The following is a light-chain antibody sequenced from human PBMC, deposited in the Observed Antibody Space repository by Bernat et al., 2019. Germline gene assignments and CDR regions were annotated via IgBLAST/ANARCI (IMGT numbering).Light chain of an antibody. V-gene: IGKV1-5*03. J-gene: IGKJ1*01. CDR2: KAS. CDR3: QQYNSYPWT. CDR1: QSISSW. Sequence: DIQMTQSPSTLSASVGDRVTSTCRASQSISSWLAWYQQKPGKAPKLLIYKASSLESGVPSRFSGSGSGTEFTLTISSLQPDDFATYYCQQYNSYPWTFGKGTKVEIK.